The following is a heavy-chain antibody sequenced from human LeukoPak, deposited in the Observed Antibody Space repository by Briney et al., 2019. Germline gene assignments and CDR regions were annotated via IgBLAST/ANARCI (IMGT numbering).Heavy chain of an antibody. D-gene: IGHD6-13*01. J-gene: IGHJ4*02. CDR1: GYSFTSYW. CDR3: ARQLCIAAAVCYFDY. Sequence: GGSLRLSCKGSGYSFTSYWIGWGRQMPGKGLEWMGIIYPGDSDTRYSPSFQGQVTISADKSISTAYLQWSSLKASDTAMYYCARQLCIAAAVCYFDYWGQGTLVTVSS. CDR2: IYPGDSDT. V-gene: IGHV5-51*01.